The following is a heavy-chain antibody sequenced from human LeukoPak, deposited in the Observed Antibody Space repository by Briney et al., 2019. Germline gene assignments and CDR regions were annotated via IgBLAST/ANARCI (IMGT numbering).Heavy chain of an antibody. Sequence: GGTLRLSCAASGFTFSSYSMNWVRQAPGKGLEWVSSISSSSSYIYYADSVKGRFTISRDNAKNSLYQQMNSLRAEDTAVYYCARVVVAGTRNWFDPWGQGTLVTVSS. CDR1: GFTFSSYS. J-gene: IGHJ5*02. CDR3: ARVVVAGTRNWFDP. CDR2: ISSSSSYI. V-gene: IGHV3-21*01. D-gene: IGHD2-15*01.